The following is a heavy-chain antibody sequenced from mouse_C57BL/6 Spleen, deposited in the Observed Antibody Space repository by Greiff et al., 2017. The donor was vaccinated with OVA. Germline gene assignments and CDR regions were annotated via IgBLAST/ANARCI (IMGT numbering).Heavy chain of an antibody. Sequence: EVMLVESEGGLVQPGRSMKLSCTASGFTFSDYYMAWVRQVPEKGLEWVANINYDGSSTYYLDSLKSRFTISRDNAKNILYLQMSSLKSEDTATYYCARDGIWAMDYWGQGASVTVSS. J-gene: IGHJ4*01. CDR3: ARDGIWAMDY. CDR2: INYDGSST. CDR1: GFTFSDYY. V-gene: IGHV5-16*01. D-gene: IGHD4-1*01.